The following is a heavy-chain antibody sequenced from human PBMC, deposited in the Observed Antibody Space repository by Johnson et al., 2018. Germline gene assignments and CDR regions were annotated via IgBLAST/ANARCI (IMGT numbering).Heavy chain of an antibody. D-gene: IGHD5-24*01. CDR3: AKEMASGEMARCRHPQFDY. J-gene: IGHJ4*02. CDR1: GFTFSSYG. CDR2: ISYDGSVQ. V-gene: IGHV3-30*18. Sequence: QVQLQESGGGVVQPGRSLRLSCAASGFTFSSYGMQWVRQAPGKGLEWVGVISYDGSVQYYADSVKGLFTISRDDSKNTLYLQMNSLSTEDTAVYYCAKEMASGEMARCRHPQFDYWGQGTQVTVSS.